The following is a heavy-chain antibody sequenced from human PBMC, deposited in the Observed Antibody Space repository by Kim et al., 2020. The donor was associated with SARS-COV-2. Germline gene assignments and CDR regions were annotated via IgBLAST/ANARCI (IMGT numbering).Heavy chain of an antibody. D-gene: IGHD3-16*01. J-gene: IGHJ6*03. CDR3: ARFDYYDSASGSRSYMDV. CDR1: GGSMINYH. CDR2: IYSSGST. Sequence: SETLSLTCTVYGGSMINYHWGWVRQPPGKGLECIGHIYSSGSTNYVPSFKSRVTMSIDTSKSQFSLTLSSVLAADTAVYYCARFDYYDSASGSRSYMDV. V-gene: IGHV4-59*08.